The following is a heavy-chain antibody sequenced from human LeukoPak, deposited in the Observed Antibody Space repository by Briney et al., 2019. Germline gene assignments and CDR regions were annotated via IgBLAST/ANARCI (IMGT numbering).Heavy chain of an antibody. CDR1: GFTVSSKY. CDR2: ISSSSSYI. V-gene: IGHV3-21*01. J-gene: IGHJ4*02. CDR3: ARGKYYDSSGYDY. Sequence: GGSLRLSCAASGFTVSSKYMSWVRQAPGKGLEWVSSISSSSSYIYYADSVKGRFTISRDNAKNSLYLQMNSLRAEDTAVYYCARGKYYDSSGYDYWGQGTLVTVSS. D-gene: IGHD3-22*01.